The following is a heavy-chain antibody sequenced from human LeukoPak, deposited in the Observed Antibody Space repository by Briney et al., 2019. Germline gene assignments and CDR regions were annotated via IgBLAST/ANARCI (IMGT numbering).Heavy chain of an antibody. V-gene: IGHV3-7*01. CDR2: IKPDGSEK. CDR1: GFTFSNYW. CDR3: AKDNAFGI. J-gene: IGHJ3*02. Sequence: GGSLTLSCAVSGFTFSNYWMTWVRQAPGKGLEWVANIKPDGSEKYYVDSVKGRFTISRDNAKNSLFLQMNSLRAEDTAVYYCAKDNAFGIWGQGTMVTVSS.